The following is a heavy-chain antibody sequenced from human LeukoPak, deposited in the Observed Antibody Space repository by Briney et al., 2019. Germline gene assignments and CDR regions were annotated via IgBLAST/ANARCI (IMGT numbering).Heavy chain of an antibody. D-gene: IGHD1-7*01. CDR2: LNSDGSST. V-gene: IGHV3-74*01. Sequence: GGSLRLSCAASGFTFSSYWMHWVGQAPGKGLVWVSCLNSDGSSTRYADSVRGRFTISRDNAKNTLYLQMNSLRAEDTAVYYCATGNYHAFDIWGQGTMVTVSS. CDR1: GFTFSSYW. J-gene: IGHJ3*02. CDR3: ATGNYHAFDI.